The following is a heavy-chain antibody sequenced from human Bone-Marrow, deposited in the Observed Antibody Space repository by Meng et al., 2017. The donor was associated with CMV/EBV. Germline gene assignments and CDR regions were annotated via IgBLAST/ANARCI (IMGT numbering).Heavy chain of an antibody. CDR3: TRGDDIVSVYPTDDSYYYGIDV. D-gene: IGHD5/OR15-5a*01. V-gene: IGHV3-49*02. J-gene: IGHJ6*02. CDR2: IRTKPYGETT. CDR1: GFIFRCYI. Sequence: GESLKISCAASGFIFRCYIMNWVRQAPGKGLEWVGFIRTKPYGETTEYAASVKGRFTISRDDSKSVAYLQMNCLKTEDTAVYYCTRGDDIVSVYPTDDSYYYGIDVWGQGTTVTVSS.